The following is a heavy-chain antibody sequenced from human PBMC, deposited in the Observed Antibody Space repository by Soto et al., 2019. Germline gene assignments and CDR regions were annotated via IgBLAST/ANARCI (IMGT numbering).Heavy chain of an antibody. J-gene: IGHJ3*02. D-gene: IGHD3-9*01. CDR1: GFTFSSYA. Sequence: GGSLRLSCAASGFTFSSYAVHWVRQAPAKGLEWVAVISYDGSNKYYTDSVKGRFTISRDNSKNSLYLRMNSLRDEDTAVYYCARFLTARDAFDIWGQGTMVTVSS. CDR3: ARFLTARDAFDI. V-gene: IGHV3-30-3*01. CDR2: ISYDGSNK.